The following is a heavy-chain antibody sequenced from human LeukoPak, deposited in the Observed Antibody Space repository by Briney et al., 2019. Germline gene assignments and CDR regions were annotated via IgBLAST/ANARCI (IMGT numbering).Heavy chain of an antibody. CDR2: INPNSGGT. CDR1: GYTFTGYY. J-gene: IGHJ3*02. Sequence: ASVKVSCKASGYTFTGYYMHWVRQAPGQGLEWMGRINPNSGGTNYAQKFQGRVTMTRDTSISTAYMELSRLRSDDTAVYYCARDDGRYFDRLGHDAFDIWGQGTLVTVSS. CDR3: ARDDGRYFDRLGHDAFDI. V-gene: IGHV1-2*06. D-gene: IGHD3-9*01.